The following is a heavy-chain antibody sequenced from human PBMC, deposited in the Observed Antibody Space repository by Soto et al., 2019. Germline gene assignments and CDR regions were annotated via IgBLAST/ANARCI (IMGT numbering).Heavy chain of an antibody. CDR2: VYWDDDK. CDR1: WFSRSTIEMC. J-gene: IGHJ6*02. CDR3: ERAPSKYSSSSGDYYYYYGMDV. Sequence: EGGPSLVNPTQTLILTCTFSWFSRSTIEMCVSWIRQPPRKALEWLARVYWDDDKYYSTSLKTSVTISKDTPKNQEVLPMTNMDPVDTATYYCERAPSKYSSSSGDYYYYYGMDVWGQGTTVTVSS. D-gene: IGHD6-6*01. V-gene: IGHV2-70*11.